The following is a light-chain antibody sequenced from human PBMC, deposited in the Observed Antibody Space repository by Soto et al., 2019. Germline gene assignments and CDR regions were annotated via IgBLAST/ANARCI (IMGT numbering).Light chain of an antibody. CDR3: QQSYSTPQT. CDR2: AAS. J-gene: IGKJ1*01. V-gene: IGKV1-39*01. Sequence: DIQMTQSPSSLSASVGDRVTITCRASQSISSYLNWYQQKPGKAPKLLIYAASRLQSGVPSRFSGSGSGTDFTLTISRLQPEDVVTYYCQQSYSTPQTFGQGTKVEIK. CDR1: QSISSY.